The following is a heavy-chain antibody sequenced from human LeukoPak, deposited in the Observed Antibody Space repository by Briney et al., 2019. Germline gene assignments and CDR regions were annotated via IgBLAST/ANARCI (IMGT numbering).Heavy chain of an antibody. CDR3: ARGRLDYGDTHRRRDYFDY. D-gene: IGHD4-17*01. CDR1: GGSFSGYY. Sequence: PSETLSLTCAVYGGSFSGYYWSWIRQPPGKGLEWIGEINHSGSTNYNPSLKSRVTISVDTSKNQFSLKLSSVTAADTAVYYCARGRLDYGDTHRRRDYFDYWGQGTLVTVPS. J-gene: IGHJ4*02. V-gene: IGHV4-34*01. CDR2: INHSGST.